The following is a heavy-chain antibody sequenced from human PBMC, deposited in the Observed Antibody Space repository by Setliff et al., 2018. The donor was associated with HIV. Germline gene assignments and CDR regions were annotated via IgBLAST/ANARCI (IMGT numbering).Heavy chain of an antibody. Sequence: GSLRLSCAASGFTFNTYAMNWVRQVPGKGLEWVSGIDWNGDIRGYADSVNGRFTISRDDSRSTAYLQLSSLKVDDTAMYFCAASADGDCATTSCTNWFDPWGQGTLVTVSS. CDR1: GFTFNTYA. D-gene: IGHD2-21*01. V-gene: IGHV3-20*04. CDR3: AASADGDCATTSCTNWFDP. CDR2: IDWNGDIR. J-gene: IGHJ5*02.